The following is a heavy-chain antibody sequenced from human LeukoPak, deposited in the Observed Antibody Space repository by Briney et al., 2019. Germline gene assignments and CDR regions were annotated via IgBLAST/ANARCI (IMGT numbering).Heavy chain of an antibody. J-gene: IGHJ6*03. D-gene: IGHD3-22*01. CDR2: IYYSGST. Sequence: SETLSLTCAVSGGSISSGGYSWSWIRQPPGKGLEWIGYIYYSGSTNYNPSLKSRVTISVDTSKNQFSLKLSSVTAADTAVYYCARRAEAYYDSSGYLGLYYYYYMDVWGKGTTVTVSS. CDR3: ARRAEAYYDSSGYLGLYYYYYMDV. CDR1: GGSISSGGYS. V-gene: IGHV4-61*08.